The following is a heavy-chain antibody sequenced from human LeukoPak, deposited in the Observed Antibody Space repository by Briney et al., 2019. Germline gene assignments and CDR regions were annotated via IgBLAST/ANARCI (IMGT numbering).Heavy chain of an antibody. Sequence: SETLSLTCTVSGDSISSNFWSWIRQSLGKGLEWIGYIYGSGSTSYNPSLKSRVTISEDTSKNQFSLKLSPVTAADTAVYFCARARPNWNPPDYWGQGTLVTVSS. D-gene: IGHD1-1*01. CDR2: IYGSGST. CDR3: ARARPNWNPPDY. V-gene: IGHV4-59*01. CDR1: GDSISSNF. J-gene: IGHJ4*02.